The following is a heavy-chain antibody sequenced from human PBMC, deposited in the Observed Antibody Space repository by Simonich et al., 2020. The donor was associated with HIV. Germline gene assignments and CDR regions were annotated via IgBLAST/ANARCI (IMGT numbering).Heavy chain of an antibody. CDR3: ARRSGYDLDY. J-gene: IGHJ4*02. CDR1: GGSFSGYY. Sequence: QVHLQQWGAGLLKPSETLSLTCAVYGGSFSGYYWNWIRQPPGKGLEWMGEIDHSESTNYKPSLKSRVTISVDTSKNQFSLKLSSVTAADTAVYYCARRSGYDLDYWGQGTLVTVSS. D-gene: IGHD5-12*01. CDR2: IDHSEST. V-gene: IGHV4-34*01.